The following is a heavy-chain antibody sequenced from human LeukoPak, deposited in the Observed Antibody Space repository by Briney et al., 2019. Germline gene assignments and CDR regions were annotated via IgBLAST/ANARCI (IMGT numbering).Heavy chain of an antibody. CDR2: IIPIFGTA. J-gene: IGHJ6*02. Sequence: SVKVSCKASGGTFSSYAISWVRQAPGQGLEWMGGIIPIFGTANYAQKFQGRVTITADESTSTAYMELSSLRSEDTAVYYCAGGMPTWIRSYYGMDVWGQGTTVTVSS. D-gene: IGHD5-12*01. CDR3: AGGMPTWIRSYYGMDV. CDR1: GGTFSSYA. V-gene: IGHV1-69*13.